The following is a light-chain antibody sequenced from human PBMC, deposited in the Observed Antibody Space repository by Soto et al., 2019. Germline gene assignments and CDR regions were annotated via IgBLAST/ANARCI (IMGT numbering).Light chain of an antibody. CDR3: SSYTSSNTPEV. Sequence: QSVLTQPASVSGSPGQSITISCTGSSSDVGAYHFVSWYQHHPGKAPKLILYEVTARPSGVSSRFSGSKSGNTASLTISGLQAAVEAYYSCSSYTSSNTPEVFGTGTKGTVL. CDR2: EVT. V-gene: IGLV2-14*01. J-gene: IGLJ1*01. CDR1: SSDVGAYHF.